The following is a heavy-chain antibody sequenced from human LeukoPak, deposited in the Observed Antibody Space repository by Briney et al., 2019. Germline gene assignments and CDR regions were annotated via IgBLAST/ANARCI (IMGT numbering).Heavy chain of an antibody. CDR2: IYPGDSGT. Sequence: GESLKISCKGSGYSFTSYWIGWVRQMPGKGLEWMGIIYPGDSGTKYSPSFQGQVTVSADKSISTAYLHWSSLKASDTAIYYCARVRLYYDSNGYRGSDAFDIWGQGTRVTVSS. CDR3: ARVRLYYDSNGYRGSDAFDI. D-gene: IGHD3-22*01. V-gene: IGHV5-51*01. CDR1: GYSFTSYW. J-gene: IGHJ3*02.